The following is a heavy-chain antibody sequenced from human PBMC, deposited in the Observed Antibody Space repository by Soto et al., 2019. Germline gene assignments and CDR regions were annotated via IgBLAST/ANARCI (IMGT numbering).Heavy chain of an antibody. CDR3: TREYYMYV. V-gene: IGHV3-72*01. CDR2: SGNKANSYRT. CDR1: GFTFSDRF. Sequence: EVQLVESGGGLVQPGGSLRLSCATSGFTFSDRFMDWVRQAPGKRLEWVGRSGNKANSYRTEYAASVRGRFTISRDESKNSLYLQMNSLKTEDTAVYYCTREYYMYVWGKGTTVTVSS. J-gene: IGHJ6*03.